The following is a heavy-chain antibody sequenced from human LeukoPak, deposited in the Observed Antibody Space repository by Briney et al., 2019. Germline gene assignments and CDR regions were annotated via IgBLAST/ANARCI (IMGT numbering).Heavy chain of an antibody. CDR1: VSTFSTSH. Sequence: ASVKVSCKASVSTFSTSHINWVRQAPGQGLEWMGIINPSGGSTSYAQKFQGRVTMTRDTSTSTVYMELSSLRSEDTAVYYCARGGKYYYGSGSYWLNGYWGQGTLVTVSS. V-gene: IGHV1-46*01. CDR3: ARGGKYYYGSGSYWLNGY. J-gene: IGHJ4*02. D-gene: IGHD3-10*01. CDR2: INPSGGST.